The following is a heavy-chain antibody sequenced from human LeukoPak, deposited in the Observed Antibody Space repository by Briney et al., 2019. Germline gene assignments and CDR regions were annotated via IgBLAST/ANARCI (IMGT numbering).Heavy chain of an antibody. J-gene: IGHJ4*02. CDR1: GGSINGYY. CDR2: VYYSGSN. D-gene: IGHD1-26*01. CDR3: ARSRSGSYSYFED. V-gene: IGHV4-59*01. Sequence: SETLSLTCTVSGGSINGYYWSWIRQPPGKGLEWIGYVYYSGSNSYNPSLMSRVSLSVDTSKNQFSLRLTSVTAADTAVYYCARSRSGSYSYFEDWGQGTLVTVSS.